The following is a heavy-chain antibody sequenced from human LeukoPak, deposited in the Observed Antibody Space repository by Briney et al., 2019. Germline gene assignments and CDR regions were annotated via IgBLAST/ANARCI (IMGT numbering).Heavy chain of an antibody. CDR1: GFTFRSYD. J-gene: IGHJ4*02. D-gene: IGHD2-2*01. Sequence: GGSLRLSCAASGFTFRSYDMHWVRQVTGKGLEWVSAVGISGDTYYPGSVKGRFTISRANAKNSLYLKMNSMAAGDTAVYYCVRGGLEVSVVDGIDYWGQGTLVTVSS. CDR2: VGISGDT. CDR3: VRGGLEVSVVDGIDY. V-gene: IGHV3-13*01.